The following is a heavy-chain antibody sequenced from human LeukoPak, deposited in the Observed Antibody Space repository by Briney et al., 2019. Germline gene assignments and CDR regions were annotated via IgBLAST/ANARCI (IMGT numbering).Heavy chain of an antibody. CDR2: IIPIFGTA. CDR3: ARFDTTAFGY. Sequence: GASVKVSCKASGYTFTSYAMNWVRQAPGQGLEWMGGIIPIFGTANYAQKFQGRVTITADESTSTAYMELSSLRSEDTAVYYCARFDTTAFGYWGQGTLVTVSS. J-gene: IGHJ4*02. CDR1: GYTFTSYA. V-gene: IGHV1-69*13. D-gene: IGHD4-17*01.